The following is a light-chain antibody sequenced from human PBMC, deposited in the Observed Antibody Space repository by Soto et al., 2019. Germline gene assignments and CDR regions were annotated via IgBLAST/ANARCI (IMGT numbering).Light chain of an antibody. CDR1: SSNIGTNY. Sequence: QAVVPQPPSASGTPGQRVSISCSGSSSNIGTNYVYWYQQFPGTAPKLLIYRNNQRPSGVPDRFSGSKSGTSASLAISGLRSEDEADYYCASWDDCGSGVVLGGGTKLTVL. CDR3: ASWDDCGSGVV. CDR2: RNN. J-gene: IGLJ2*01. V-gene: IGLV1-47*01.